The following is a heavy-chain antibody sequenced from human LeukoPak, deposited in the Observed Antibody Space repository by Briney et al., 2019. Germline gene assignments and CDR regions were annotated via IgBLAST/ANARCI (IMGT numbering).Heavy chain of an antibody. CDR2: IYSSGSA. Sequence: SETLSLTCTVSGGSVNSGSYYWSWIRQPPGKGLEWIGNIYSSGSAYYNPSLKSRVTMSVDTSKNQFSLKLSSVTAADTAIYYCARKPIINSAWYYFDYWGQGTLVTVSS. V-gene: IGHV4-39*07. J-gene: IGHJ4*02. D-gene: IGHD1-14*01. CDR1: GGSVNSGSYY. CDR3: ARKPIINSAWYYFDY.